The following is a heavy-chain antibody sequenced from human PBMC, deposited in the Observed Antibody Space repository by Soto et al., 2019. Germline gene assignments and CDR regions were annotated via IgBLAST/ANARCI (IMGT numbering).Heavy chain of an antibody. Sequence: SETLSLTCTVSGGSISSYYWSWIRQPPGKGLEWIGYIYYSGSTNYNPSLKSRVTISVDTSKNQFSLKLSSVTAADTAVYYCARAVVAADPLYHYMDVWGKGTTVTVSS. V-gene: IGHV4-59*01. CDR2: IYYSGST. CDR3: ARAVVAADPLYHYMDV. D-gene: IGHD2-15*01. CDR1: GGSISSYY. J-gene: IGHJ6*03.